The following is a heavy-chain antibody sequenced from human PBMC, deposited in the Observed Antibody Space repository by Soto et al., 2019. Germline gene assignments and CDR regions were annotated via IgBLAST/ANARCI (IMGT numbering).Heavy chain of an antibody. CDR3: ARAYLRRGYSGYDSQIWYYYYMDV. D-gene: IGHD5-12*01. CDR1: GGSFSDYY. Sequence: SETLSLTCAVYGGSFSDYYWSWIRQPPGKGLEWIGEINHSGSTNYNPSLKSRVTISVDTSKNQFSLKLSSVTAADTAVYYCARAYLRRGYSGYDSQIWYYYYMDVWGKGTTVTVSS. V-gene: IGHV4-34*01. J-gene: IGHJ6*03. CDR2: INHSGST.